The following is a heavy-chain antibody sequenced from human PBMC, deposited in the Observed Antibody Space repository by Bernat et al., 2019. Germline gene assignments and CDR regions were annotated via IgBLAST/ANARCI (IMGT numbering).Heavy chain of an antibody. Sequence: QVQLVQSGGEVKEPGASVKVSCKASGYPFTSYGITWVRQAPGQGLEWMGWISGENDNTNYAQSFQGRVTMTTDTSTSTAYMEVRSLRSDDTAVYYCATDHSVDDAFDIWGQGTLVTVSS. J-gene: IGHJ3*02. CDR3: ATDHSVDDAFDI. CDR1: GYPFTSYG. CDR2: ISGENDNT. D-gene: IGHD2-21*01. V-gene: IGHV1-18*01.